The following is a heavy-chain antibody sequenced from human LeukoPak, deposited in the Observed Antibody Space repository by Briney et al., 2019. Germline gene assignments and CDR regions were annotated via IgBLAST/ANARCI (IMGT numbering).Heavy chain of an antibody. CDR3: AREGDTYYYDRSDGAFDI. Sequence: GASVKVSCKASGYTFTSYGISWVRQAPGQGLEWMGWISAYNGNTNYAQKLQGRVTMTTDTSTSTAYMELRSLRSDDTAVYYCAREGDTYYYDRSDGAFDIWGQGTMVTVSS. CDR1: GYTFTSYG. D-gene: IGHD3-22*01. J-gene: IGHJ3*02. V-gene: IGHV1-18*01. CDR2: ISAYNGNT.